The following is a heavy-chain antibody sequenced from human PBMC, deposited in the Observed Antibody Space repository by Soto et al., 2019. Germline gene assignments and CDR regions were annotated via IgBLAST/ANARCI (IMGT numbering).Heavy chain of an antibody. D-gene: IGHD1-26*01. CDR2: ISSSSYI. V-gene: IGHV3-21*01. J-gene: IGHJ4*02. CDR3: ASGWEPSSRTPIDY. CDR1: GFTFSSYS. Sequence: SFRLSCAASGFTFSSYSMNWVRQAPGQGLEWVSSISSSSYIYYADSVKGRFTNSRDNAKTSLYLQMNSLRAEDTAVYYCASGWEPSSRTPIDYWGQGTLVTVSS.